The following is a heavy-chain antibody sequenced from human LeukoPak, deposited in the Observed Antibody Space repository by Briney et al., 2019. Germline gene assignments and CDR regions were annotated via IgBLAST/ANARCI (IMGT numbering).Heavy chain of an antibody. D-gene: IGHD3-10*01. CDR2: IYYSGST. Sequence: PSETLSLTCAVSGGSIAGTNWWTWVRQPPGKGLEWIGEIYYSGSTNYNPSLKSRVTISVDNSKNQFSLRLSSATAADTAVYYCARHPQRGILWFGEPPHAHFDYWGQGTLVTVSS. V-gene: IGHV4-4*02. CDR1: GGSIAGTNW. J-gene: IGHJ4*02. CDR3: ARHPQRGILWFGEPPHAHFDY.